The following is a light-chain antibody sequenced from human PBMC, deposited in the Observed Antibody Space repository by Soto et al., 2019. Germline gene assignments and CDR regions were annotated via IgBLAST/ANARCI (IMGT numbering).Light chain of an antibody. Sequence: DIQMTQSPSSLSASVGYRFTITCRASQSISTYLNWYHHKPGKAPKLLIYAASSLQSGVPSRFSGSGSETDFTLTISSLQPEDFATYSCQQSYSTTWTFGQGTKGDIK. CDR2: AAS. CDR3: QQSYSTTWT. V-gene: IGKV1-39*01. CDR1: QSISTY. J-gene: IGKJ1*01.